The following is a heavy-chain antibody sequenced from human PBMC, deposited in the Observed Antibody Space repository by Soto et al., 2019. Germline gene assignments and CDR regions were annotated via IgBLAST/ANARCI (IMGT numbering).Heavy chain of an antibody. CDR1: GFTFSSYT. CDR2: ISSSYYI. V-gene: IGHV3-21*01. J-gene: IGHJ4*02. Sequence: GGSLRLSCAASGFTFSSYTMKWVRQAPWKGLEWVASISSSYYIKYADSVKGRFTISRDNAKNSLYLQMNSLRAEDTAVYYCARGDVVVLTATSNFDYWGQGTLVTVSS. D-gene: IGHD2-21*02. CDR3: ARGDVVVLTATSNFDY.